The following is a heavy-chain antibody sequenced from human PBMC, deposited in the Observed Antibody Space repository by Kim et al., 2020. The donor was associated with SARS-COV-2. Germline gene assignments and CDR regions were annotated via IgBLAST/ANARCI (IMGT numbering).Heavy chain of an antibody. CDR3: AKVGYNSGWYED. Sequence: YADPVKGRFTISRDNSKNTLYLQMNSLRADDTAVYYCAKVGYNSGWYEDWGQGTLVTVSS. D-gene: IGHD6-19*01. V-gene: IGHV3-33*06. J-gene: IGHJ1*01.